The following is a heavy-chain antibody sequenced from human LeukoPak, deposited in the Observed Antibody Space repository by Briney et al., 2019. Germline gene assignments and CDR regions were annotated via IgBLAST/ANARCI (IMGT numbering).Heavy chain of an antibody. Sequence: SETLSLTCTVSGGSISSGDYSWNWIRQPSGKGLEWIGNIYYSGSTSYNPSLKSRVTISVDTSKNQFSLKLSSVTAADTAVYYCGRGGGRFESESWGQGTLVTVSS. J-gene: IGHJ4*02. CDR3: GRGGGRFESES. V-gene: IGHV4-30-4*01. CDR2: IYYSGST. D-gene: IGHD3-16*01. CDR1: GGSISSGDYS.